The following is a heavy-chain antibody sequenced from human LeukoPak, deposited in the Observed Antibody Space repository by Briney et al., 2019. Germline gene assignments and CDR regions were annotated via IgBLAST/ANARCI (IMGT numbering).Heavy chain of an antibody. CDR1: GFTFSSYW. V-gene: IGHV3-74*01. Sequence: SGGSLRLSCAASGFTFSSYWMHWVRQAPGKGLVWVSRINSDGSSTSYADSVKGRFTISRDNAKNTLYLQMNSLRAEDTAVYYCARRGGYYQDDYWGQGTLVTVSS. J-gene: IGHJ4*02. D-gene: IGHD3-22*01. CDR3: ARRGGYYQDDY. CDR2: INSDGSST.